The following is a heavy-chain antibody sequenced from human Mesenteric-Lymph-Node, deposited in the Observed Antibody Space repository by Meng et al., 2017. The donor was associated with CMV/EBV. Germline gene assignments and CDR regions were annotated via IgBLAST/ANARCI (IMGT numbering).Heavy chain of an antibody. Sequence: GESLKISCAASGFTFNNYWMSWVRQAPGKGLEWVAVISYDGSNKYYADSVKGRFTISRDNSKNTLYLQMNSLRVEDTAVYYCARERIPGYYYGMDVWGQGTTVTVSS. CDR1: GFTFNNYW. CDR3: ARERIPGYYYGMDV. V-gene: IGHV3-30*03. CDR2: ISYDGSNK. D-gene: IGHD2-15*01. J-gene: IGHJ6*02.